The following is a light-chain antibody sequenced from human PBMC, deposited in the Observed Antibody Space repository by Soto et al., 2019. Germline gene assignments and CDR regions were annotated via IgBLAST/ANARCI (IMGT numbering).Light chain of an antibody. J-gene: IGKJ1*01. CDR3: QHHGTSSWT. V-gene: IGKV3-20*01. CDR2: GAS. CDR1: QSVSSSY. Sequence: EIVLTQSPGTLSLSPGERATLSCRASQSVSSSYLAWYQQKPGQAPRLLIFGASSRATGIPDRFSGSGSGTDFTLTISRLEPEDFAVYYCQHHGTSSWTFGQGTKVHIK.